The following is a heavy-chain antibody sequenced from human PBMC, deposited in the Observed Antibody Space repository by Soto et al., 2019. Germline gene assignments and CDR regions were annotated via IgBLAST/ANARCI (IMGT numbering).Heavy chain of an antibody. J-gene: IGHJ3*01. CDR2: ISYAGNEN. D-gene: IGHD6-19*01. Sequence: QVQLVESGGGVVQPGRSLRLSCAASGFTLSSYVMHWVRQAPGKGLEWVARISYAGNENYYADSVKGRFTISRDNSKKTLYLQMTSLRADDTAVYYCARDRQQWLESAGGALPFWGQGTMVIVSS. CDR1: GFTLSSYV. CDR3: ARDRQQWLESAGGALPF. V-gene: IGHV3-30-3*01.